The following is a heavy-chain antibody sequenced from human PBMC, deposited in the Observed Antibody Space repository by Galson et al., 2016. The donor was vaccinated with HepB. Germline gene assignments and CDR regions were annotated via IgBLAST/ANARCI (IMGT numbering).Heavy chain of an antibody. Sequence: SETLSLTCTVSGDSISSKSYYWGWIRQSPGKGLQWIGSISYSGTTYYNPSLKSRVTMSVDTPKNQISLKLSSVTAADTAVYFCARRMATNYGSWLDSWGQGILVTVSS. CDR3: ARRMATNYGSWLDS. CDR1: GDSISSKSYY. V-gene: IGHV4-39*07. CDR2: ISYSGTT. J-gene: IGHJ5*01. D-gene: IGHD4/OR15-4a*01.